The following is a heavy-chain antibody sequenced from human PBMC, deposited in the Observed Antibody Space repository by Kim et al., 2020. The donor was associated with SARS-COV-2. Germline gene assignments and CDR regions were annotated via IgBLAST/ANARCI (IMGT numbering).Heavy chain of an antibody. CDR3: ARDPWIQLWARGDYFDY. CDR2: INTNTGNP. D-gene: IGHD5-18*01. V-gene: IGHV7-4-1*02. CDR1: GYTFTSYA. Sequence: ASVKVSCKASGYTFTSYAMNWVRQAPGQGLEWMGWINTNTGNPTYAQGFTGRFVFSLDTSVSTAYLQISSLKAEDTAVYYCARDPWIQLWARGDYFDYWGQGTLVTVSS. J-gene: IGHJ4*02.